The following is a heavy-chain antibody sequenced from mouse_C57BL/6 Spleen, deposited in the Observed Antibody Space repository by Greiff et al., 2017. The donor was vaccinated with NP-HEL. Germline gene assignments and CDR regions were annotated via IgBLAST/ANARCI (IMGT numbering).Heavy chain of an antibody. CDR2: IHPSNGGT. CDR1: GYTFTSYW. CDR3: ARFATTGGYWYFDV. Sequence: VKLQQPGTELVKPGASVKLSCKASGYTFTSYWMHWVKPRPGQGLEWIVNIHPSNGGTNYIEKFKSKATLTVDKSSSTAYMQLSSLTSEDSAVDDCARFATTGGYWYFDVWGTGTTVTVSS. J-gene: IGHJ1*03. V-gene: IGHV1-53*01. D-gene: IGHD1-1*01.